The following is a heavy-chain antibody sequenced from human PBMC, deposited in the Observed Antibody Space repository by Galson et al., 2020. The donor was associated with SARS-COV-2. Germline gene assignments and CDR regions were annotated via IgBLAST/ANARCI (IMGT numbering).Heavy chain of an antibody. J-gene: IGHJ4*02. CDR1: GRYISSSSYY. D-gene: IGHD3-22*01. CDR2: IYYSGST. V-gene: IGHV4-39*01. Sequence: SETLSLTCTVSGRYISSSSYYWGWIRQPPGKGLEWIGSIYYSGSTYYNPSLKSRVTISVDTSKNQFSLKLSSVTAADTAVYYCARQVHDSSGYYYVYFDYWGQGTLVTVSS. CDR3: ARQVHDSSGYYYVYFDY.